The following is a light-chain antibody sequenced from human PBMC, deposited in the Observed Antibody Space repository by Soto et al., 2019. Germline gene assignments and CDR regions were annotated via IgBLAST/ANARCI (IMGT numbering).Light chain of an antibody. Sequence: EILLTQSPDTLSLSPGDRATLSCRASQSLSNSFLAWYQQKPGQTPRLLISGASIRAADIPDRFSGSGSGTDFTLTNSRLEPEDFAVYFCQQYGRLPLSFGGGTKVEIK. CDR1: QSLSNSF. V-gene: IGKV3-20*01. CDR3: QQYGRLPLS. CDR2: GAS. J-gene: IGKJ4*01.